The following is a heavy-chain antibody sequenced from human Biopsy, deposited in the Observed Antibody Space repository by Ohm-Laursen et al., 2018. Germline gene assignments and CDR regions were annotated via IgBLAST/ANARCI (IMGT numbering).Heavy chain of an antibody. CDR1: GYSFTSYY. Sequence: GASESASRKSSGYSFTSYYMHWARQAPGQGLGWMGLRNSSGSTTSYPQIFQGRVTMTRDTSKSTVYMELSRLRSADTAVYFCARNAGWYGDLYYFDYWGQGTLVTVSS. J-gene: IGHJ4*02. V-gene: IGHV1-46*01. D-gene: IGHD6-19*01. CDR3: ARNAGWYGDLYYFDY. CDR2: RNSSGSTT.